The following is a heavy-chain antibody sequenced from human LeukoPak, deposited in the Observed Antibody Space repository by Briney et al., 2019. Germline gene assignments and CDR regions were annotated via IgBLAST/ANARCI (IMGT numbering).Heavy chain of an antibody. D-gene: IGHD7-27*01. CDR2: MNPNSGNT. Sequence: ASVKVSCKAPGYTFTSYDINWVRQATGQGLEWMGWMNPNSGNTGYAQKFQGRVTMTRNTSISTAYMELSSLRSEDTAVYYCARGLPDDWGCINYWGQGTLVTVSS. V-gene: IGHV1-8*01. J-gene: IGHJ4*02. CDR1: GYTFTSYD. CDR3: ARGLPDDWGCINY.